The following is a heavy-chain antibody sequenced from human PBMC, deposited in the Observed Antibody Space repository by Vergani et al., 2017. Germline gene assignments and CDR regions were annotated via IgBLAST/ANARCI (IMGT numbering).Heavy chain of an antibody. Sequence: QVQLVQSGAEVKKPGASVKVSCKASGYTFTSYDINWVRQATGQGLEWMGWMNPNSGNTGYAQNFQGRVTMTRNTSISTAYMELSSLRSEDTAVYYCTRGWYYDSIAYWAYWGQGTLVTVSS. D-gene: IGHD3-22*01. CDR2: MNPNSGNT. V-gene: IGHV1-8*01. CDR3: TRGWYYDSIAYWAY. J-gene: IGHJ4*02. CDR1: GYTFTSYD.